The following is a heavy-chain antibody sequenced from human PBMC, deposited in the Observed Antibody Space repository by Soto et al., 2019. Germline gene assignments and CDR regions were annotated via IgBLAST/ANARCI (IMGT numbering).Heavy chain of an antibody. CDR2: IYYTGST. V-gene: IGHV4-39*01. J-gene: IGHJ4*02. Sequence: QLQLQESGPGLVKPAETLSLTCTVSGGSISSSDYWWGWIRQPPGKGLEWIGSIYYTGSTYYNPSLKSPVIISVHTSKNQFSLRLSPVTAADAAVYYCARQIGRGSWSLDHWGQGTLVTVSS. D-gene: IGHD6-13*01. CDR1: GGSISSSDYW. CDR3: ARQIGRGSWSLDH.